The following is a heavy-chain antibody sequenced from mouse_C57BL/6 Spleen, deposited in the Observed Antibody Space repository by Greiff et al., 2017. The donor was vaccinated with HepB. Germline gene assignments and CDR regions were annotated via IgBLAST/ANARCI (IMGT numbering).Heavy chain of an antibody. D-gene: IGHD1-1*01. CDR3: ARGLNYYGSIDY. CDR2: ISYDGSN. CDR1: GYSITSGYY. V-gene: IGHV3-6*01. Sequence: EVKLMESGPGLVKPSQSLSLTCSVTGYSITSGYYWNWIRQFPGNKLEWMGYISYDGSNNYNPSLKNRISITSDTSKNQVFLKLNSVTTEDTATYYCARGLNYYGSIDYWGQGTTLTVSS. J-gene: IGHJ2*01.